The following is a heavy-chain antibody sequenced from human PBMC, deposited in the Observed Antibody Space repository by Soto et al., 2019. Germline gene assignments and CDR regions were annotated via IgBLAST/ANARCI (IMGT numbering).Heavy chain of an antibody. CDR2: IDPSDSYT. V-gene: IGHV5-10-1*01. CDR1: GYSFTSYW. D-gene: IGHD2-21*02. CDR3: PTRYCGGDSHYYHYCIDV. J-gene: IGHJ6*02. Sequence: GESLKISCKGSGYSFTSYWISWVRQMPGKGLEWMGRIDPSDSYTNYSPSFQGHVTISADKSISTAYLQWSSLKASDTAMYYCPTRYCGGDSHYYHYCIDVCGQGPTVTVSS.